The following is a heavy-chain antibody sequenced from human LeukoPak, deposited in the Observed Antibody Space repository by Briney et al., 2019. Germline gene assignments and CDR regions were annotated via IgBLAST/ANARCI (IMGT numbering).Heavy chain of an antibody. D-gene: IGHD5-24*01. CDR2: IKQSENT. CDR1: GGSFSAYY. J-gene: IGHJ4*02. V-gene: IGHV4-34*01. Sequence: SETLSLTCAVYGGSFSAYYWTWVRQPPGMGLEWIGEIKQSENTNYNPSLKSRVTISIDPSKNQISLKLTSVTAADTGVYYCARAGLTNAYNPLGHRGQGILVTVSS. CDR3: ARAGLTNAYNPLGH.